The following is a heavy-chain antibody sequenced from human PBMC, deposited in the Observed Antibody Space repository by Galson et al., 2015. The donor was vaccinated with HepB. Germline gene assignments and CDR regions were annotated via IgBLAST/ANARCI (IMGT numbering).Heavy chain of an antibody. CDR1: GFHFSGYA. V-gene: IGHV3-23*01. J-gene: IGHJ4*02. CDR3: VRGGPAISSPDH. CDR2: MSASSGKT. D-gene: IGHD2-2*01. Sequence: SLRLSCAASGFHFSGYAMNWLRQSPRRGLEWVATMSASSGKTFYADSVKGRFPISRDNYRDILYLEMNILSSDDTAVYYCVRGGPAISSPDHWGRGTLVTVSS.